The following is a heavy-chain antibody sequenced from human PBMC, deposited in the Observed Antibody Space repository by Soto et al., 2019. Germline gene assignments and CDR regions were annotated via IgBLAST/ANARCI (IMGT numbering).Heavy chain of an antibody. Sequence: SETLSLTCTVSGGSISSYYWSWIRQPPGKGLEWIGYIYYSGSTNYNPSLKSRVTISVDTSKNQFSLKLSSVTDADTAVYYCARGGDTIFGVVIPGGYDYWGQGTLVTVSS. CDR1: GGSISSYY. V-gene: IGHV4-59*01. CDR2: IYYSGST. J-gene: IGHJ4*02. CDR3: ARGGDTIFGVVIPGGYDY. D-gene: IGHD3-3*01.